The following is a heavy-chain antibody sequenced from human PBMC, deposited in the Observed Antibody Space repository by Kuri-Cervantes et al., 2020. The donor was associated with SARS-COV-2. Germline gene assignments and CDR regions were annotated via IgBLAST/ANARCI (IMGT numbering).Heavy chain of an antibody. D-gene: IGHD5-18*01. V-gene: IGHV3-53*04. J-gene: IGHJ4*02. CDR1: GFTVSSNY. CDR2: IYSGGST. CDR3: ASSAPGGGYSYGFDY. Sequence: GESLKISCAASGFTVSSNYMSWVRQAPGKGLEWVSVIYSGGSTYYADSVKGRFTISRHNSKNTLYLQMNSLRAEDTAVYYCASSAPGGGYSYGFDYWGQGTRVTVSS.